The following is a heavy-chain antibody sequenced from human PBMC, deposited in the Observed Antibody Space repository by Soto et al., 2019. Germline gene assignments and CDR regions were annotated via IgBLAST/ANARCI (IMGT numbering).Heavy chain of an antibody. Sequence: QVQLVQSGAEVKKPGASVKVSCKASGYTFTSYDINWVRQATGQGLEWMGWMNPNSGNTGYAQKCQGRVTMSRNTSISKADMELSSLRSVDTAVYYCARGRIQLWSNWFDPWGQGTLVTVSS. V-gene: IGHV1-8*01. CDR2: MNPNSGNT. CDR1: GYTFTSYD. D-gene: IGHD5-18*01. CDR3: ARGRIQLWSNWFDP. J-gene: IGHJ5*02.